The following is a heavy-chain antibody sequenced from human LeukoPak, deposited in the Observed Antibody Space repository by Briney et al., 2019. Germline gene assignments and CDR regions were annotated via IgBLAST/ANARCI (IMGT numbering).Heavy chain of an antibody. CDR2: RHDSGRS. CDR3: ARAPVVRGVFGWFDF. CDR1: GASISSHY. Sequence: SETLSLTCSVSGASISSHYWIWFRQPPGKGLEWSGHRHDSGRSNYTPSLNSRVTISIVTSKNQFSLILNSVTAADTADYYCARAPVVRGVFGWFDFWGQGLLVTVSS. J-gene: IGHJ5*01. V-gene: IGHV4-59*11. D-gene: IGHD3-10*01.